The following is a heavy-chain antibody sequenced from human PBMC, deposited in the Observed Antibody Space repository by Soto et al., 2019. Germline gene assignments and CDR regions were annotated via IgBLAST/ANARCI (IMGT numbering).Heavy chain of an antibody. Sequence: PGGSLRLSCAVSGFTFSLFGIHWVRQAPGKGLEWVAFISYEGRNKYYADSVKGRFTTSRDNSKNTLSLQMDSLRPEDTAVYYCAKGRDSTLLRWQYFDNWGQGTQVTVSS. D-gene: IGHD4-17*01. J-gene: IGHJ4*02. CDR1: GFTFSLFG. CDR3: AKGRDSTLLRWQYFDN. CDR2: ISYEGRNK. V-gene: IGHV3-30*18.